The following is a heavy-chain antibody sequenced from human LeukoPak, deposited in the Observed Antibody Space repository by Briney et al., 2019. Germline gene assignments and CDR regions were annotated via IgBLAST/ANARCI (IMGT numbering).Heavy chain of an antibody. D-gene: IGHD6-6*01. Sequence: SETLSLTCTVSGASISSRYWSWIRQPPGKGLEWIGDFHYSGSTNYNPSLKSRVTISLDTSENQLSLRLSSVTAADTAVYYCGRHGAAGRLAPLDKWGQGTLVTVSS. CDR2: FHYSGST. CDR3: GRHGAAGRLAPLDK. CDR1: GASISSRY. J-gene: IGHJ4*02. V-gene: IGHV4-59*08.